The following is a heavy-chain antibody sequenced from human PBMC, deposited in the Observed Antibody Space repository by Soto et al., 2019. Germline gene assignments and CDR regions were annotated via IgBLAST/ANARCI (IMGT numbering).Heavy chain of an antibody. D-gene: IGHD3-22*01. CDR1: GGSISSVGYS. J-gene: IGHJ5*02. CDR2: MYFGGSF. V-gene: IGHV4-61*08. Sequence: SETLSLTCAVSGGSISSVGYSWSWIRQPPGKGLEWIGYMYFGGSFNYNPSLTSRATISVETSKNQFSMKSTSVTASDTAVYYCARSYYDSTGFAVDPWGQGTLVTVSS. CDR3: ARSYYDSTGFAVDP.